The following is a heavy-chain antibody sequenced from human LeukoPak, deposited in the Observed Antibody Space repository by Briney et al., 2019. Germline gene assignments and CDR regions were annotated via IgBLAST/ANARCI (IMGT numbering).Heavy chain of an antibody. CDR2: IWYDGSNK. J-gene: IGHJ4*02. V-gene: IGHV3-33*01. D-gene: IGHD1-26*01. CDR1: GFTFSTYG. CDR3: ARAVGPFDY. Sequence: GGSLRLSCAASGFTFSTYGMHWVRQAPGKGLEWVAVIWYDGSNKYYADSVKGRFTISRDNSKDTLYLQMNSLRAEDTAVYYCARAVGPFDYWGQGTLVTVSS.